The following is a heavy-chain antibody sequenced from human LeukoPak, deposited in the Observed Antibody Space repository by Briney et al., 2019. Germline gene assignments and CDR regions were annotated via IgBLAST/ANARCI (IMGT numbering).Heavy chain of an antibody. J-gene: IGHJ5*02. Sequence: KPGGSLGLSCAASGFTFSSYSMNWVRQAPGKGLEWVSSISSSSSYIYYADSVKGRFTISRDNAKNSLYLQMNSLRAEDTAVYYCATEVGFGEYNWFDPWGQGTLVTVSS. CDR2: ISSSSSYI. CDR1: GFTFSSYS. CDR3: ATEVGFGEYNWFDP. D-gene: IGHD3-10*01. V-gene: IGHV3-21*01.